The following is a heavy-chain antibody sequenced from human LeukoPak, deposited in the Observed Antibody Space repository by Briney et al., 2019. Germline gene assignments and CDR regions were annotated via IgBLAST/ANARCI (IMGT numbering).Heavy chain of an antibody. CDR1: GGTFSSYD. Sequence: SVKVSCMASGGTFSSYDISWVRQAPGQGLEWMGGIIPIFGTANYAQKFQGRVTITADESTSTAYMELSSLRSEDTAVYYCASSLAYCGGDCYSTDVDYWGQGTLVTVSS. V-gene: IGHV1-69*13. CDR3: ASSLAYCGGDCYSTDVDY. D-gene: IGHD2-21*02. CDR2: IIPIFGTA. J-gene: IGHJ4*02.